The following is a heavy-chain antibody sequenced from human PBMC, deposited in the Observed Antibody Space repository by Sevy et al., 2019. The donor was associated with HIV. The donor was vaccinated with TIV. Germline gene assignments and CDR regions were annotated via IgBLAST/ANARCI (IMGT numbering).Heavy chain of an antibody. CDR2: IKYYGSEI. D-gene: IGHD2-2*01. Sequence: GGSLRLSCAASGFNINTYWMNWVRQAPGKGLEWVANIKYYGSEIYYVDSVRGRFTISKDNARNLVYLQMNSLRAEDTALYYCVRAIVIEGSFWGQGTLVTVSS. J-gene: IGHJ4*02. CDR1: GFNINTYW. CDR3: VRAIVIEGSF. V-gene: IGHV3-7*01.